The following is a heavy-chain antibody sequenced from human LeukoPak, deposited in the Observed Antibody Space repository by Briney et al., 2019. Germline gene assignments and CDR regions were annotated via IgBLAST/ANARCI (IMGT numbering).Heavy chain of an antibody. Sequence: SETLSLTCTVSVDSISRYYWSWIRQPPGNWLHWTGDSYYRESTNYNPSLKSRVTISVDTSKKQFSLKLRSVTAADTAVYYCARVPVGTIFGVVTPYNWFDPWGQGTLVTVCS. CDR3: ARVPVGTIFGVVTPYNWFDP. CDR2: SYYREST. V-gene: IGHV4-59*01. CDR1: VDSISRYY. D-gene: IGHD3-3*01. J-gene: IGHJ5*02.